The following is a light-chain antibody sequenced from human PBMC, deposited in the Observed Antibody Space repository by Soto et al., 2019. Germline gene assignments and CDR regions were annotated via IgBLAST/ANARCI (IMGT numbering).Light chain of an antibody. CDR2: DAS. J-gene: IGKJ4*01. CDR3: QQYGSSPT. CDR1: QSVSSNY. Sequence: EIVLTQSPGTLSLSPGERATLSCRASQSVSSNYLAWYQQKPGQAPRLLIYDASSRATGIPDRFSGSGSGTDLTLTISRLEPQDFAVYYCQQYGSSPTFGGGTKVDIK. V-gene: IGKV3-20*01.